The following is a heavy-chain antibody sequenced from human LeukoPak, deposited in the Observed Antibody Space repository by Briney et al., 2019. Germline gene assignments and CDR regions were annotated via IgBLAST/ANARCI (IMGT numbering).Heavy chain of an antibody. V-gene: IGHV3-48*02. D-gene: IGHD3-10*01. J-gene: IGHJ5*02. CDR1: GFTFNDYS. CDR3: ARDPITLIRGAPLGWFDP. CDR2: ISSSGNTI. Sequence: PGGSLRLSCAASGFTFNDYSMNWVRRAPGKGLEWLSYISSSGNTIYYADSVKGRFTISRDNAKNSLYLQMNSLRDEDTAVYYCARDPITLIRGAPLGWFDPWGQGTLVTVSS.